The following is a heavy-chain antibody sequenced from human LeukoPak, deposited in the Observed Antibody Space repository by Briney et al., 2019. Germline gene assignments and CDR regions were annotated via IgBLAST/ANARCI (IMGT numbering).Heavy chain of an antibody. D-gene: IGHD3-22*01. J-gene: IGHJ3*02. CDR3: AREYYDSNGRKHGFDI. CDR1: GYSFTDYY. V-gene: IGHV1-2*02. CDR2: IDPHSGGT. Sequence: GASVKVSCQASGYSFTDYYLHWVRQAPGQGLEWMGWIDPHSGGTNYAQKFQGRVTMTRDTSISTAYMGLSSLRSDDTAVYYCAREYYDSNGRKHGFDIWGRGTMVTVPS.